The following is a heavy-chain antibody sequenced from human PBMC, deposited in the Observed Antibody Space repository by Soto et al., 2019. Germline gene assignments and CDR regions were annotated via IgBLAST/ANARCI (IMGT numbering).Heavy chain of an antibody. CDR3: ARAVAPYLGTWFDP. V-gene: IGHV4-30-2*01. D-gene: IGHD3-16*01. J-gene: IGHJ5*02. CDR1: GGSISSGNSYS. CDR2: ISHTGST. Sequence: QLQLQESGSGLVKPSQTLSLTCAVSGGSISSGNSYSWSWIRQPPGKGLEWIGSISHTGSTSYNPSLKGRVTMSVDKSKNQFSLKLSSVIAADMAVYYCARAVAPYLGTWFDPWGQGTLVIVSS.